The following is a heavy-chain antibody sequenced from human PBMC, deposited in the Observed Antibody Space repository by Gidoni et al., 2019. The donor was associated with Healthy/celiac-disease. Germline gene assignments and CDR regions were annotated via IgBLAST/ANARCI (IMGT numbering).Heavy chain of an antibody. J-gene: IGHJ5*02. CDR1: SCTFTRYA. V-gene: IGHV1-69*06. Sequence: QVQPVQSGAGVKKPGSSVTGSCMAPSCTFTRYAISWVRQACGQGVEWMGGMGLNFGRRIKGQKFEGRTTITADKSRSTAYMKVSRMNSEYTEVYYGASDVGGVLTGNNWFDHWGQGTLVTVSS. CDR2: MGLNFGRR. CDR3: ASDVGGVLTGNNWFDH. D-gene: IGHD3-9*01.